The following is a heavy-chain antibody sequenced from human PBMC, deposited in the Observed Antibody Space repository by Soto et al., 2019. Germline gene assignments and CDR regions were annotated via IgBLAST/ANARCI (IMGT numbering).Heavy chain of an antibody. CDR1: GGSVSSGSYY. CDR3: ARQYYSSGSYYGHFDY. D-gene: IGHD3-10*01. Sequence: SETLSLTCTVSGGSVSSGSYYWGWIRQPPGKGLEWIGSIYYSGSTYYNPSLKSRVTISVDTSKNQFSLKLSSVTAADTAVYYCARQYYSSGSYYGHFDYWGQGXLVTVSS. V-gene: IGHV4-39*01. J-gene: IGHJ4*02. CDR2: IYYSGST.